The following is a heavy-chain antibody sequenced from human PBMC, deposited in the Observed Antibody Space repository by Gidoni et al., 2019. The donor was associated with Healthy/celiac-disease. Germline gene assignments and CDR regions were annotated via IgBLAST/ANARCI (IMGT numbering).Heavy chain of an antibody. CDR2: INHSGST. D-gene: IGHD3-10*01. CDR1: GGSFSGYY. V-gene: IGHV4-34*01. Sequence: QVQLQQWGAGLLKPSETLSLTCAVYGGSFSGYYWGWIRRPPGKGLEWIGEINHSGSTNYNPSLKSRVTISVDTSKNQFSLKLSSVTAADTAVYYCARGPWFGELGSGYYYGMDVWGQGTTVTVSS. J-gene: IGHJ6*02. CDR3: ARGPWFGELGSGYYYGMDV.